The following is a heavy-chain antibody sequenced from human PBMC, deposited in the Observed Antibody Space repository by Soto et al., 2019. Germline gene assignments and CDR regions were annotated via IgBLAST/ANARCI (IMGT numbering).Heavy chain of an antibody. Sequence: GGSLRLSCEASGFPFNTYAMAWFRQVPGMGLEWVSTTSIGGNTDLAESVRGRFTVSRDNSKNTLYLQMTNLRVEDAAIYYCIVRDDFWSGYYMGPNDPDAFDIWGQGTMVT. CDR1: GFPFNTYA. CDR3: IVRDDFWSGYYMGPNDPDAFDI. D-gene: IGHD3-3*01. V-gene: IGHV3-23*01. J-gene: IGHJ3*02. CDR2: TSIGGNT.